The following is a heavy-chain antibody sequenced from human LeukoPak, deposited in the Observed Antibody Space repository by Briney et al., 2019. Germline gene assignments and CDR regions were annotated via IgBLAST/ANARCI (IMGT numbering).Heavy chain of an antibody. CDR1: GYSFTYNW. Sequence: SGESLKISCKGSGYSFTYNWIGWVRQMPGKGLEWMGIIYPGDSDTRYSPSFQGQVIISADKSISTAYLQWSSLKASDTAMYYCARQICLGGTGCYSDYWGQGTLVTVSS. CDR2: IYPGDSDT. D-gene: IGHD2-2*01. V-gene: IGHV5-51*01. J-gene: IGHJ4*02. CDR3: ARQICLGGTGCYSDY.